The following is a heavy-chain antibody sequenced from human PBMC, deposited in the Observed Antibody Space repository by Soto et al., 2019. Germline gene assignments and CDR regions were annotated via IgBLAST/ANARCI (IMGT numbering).Heavy chain of an antibody. CDR1: GLPCSCYA. V-gene: IGHV3-23*01. D-gene: IGHD5-12*01. J-gene: IGHJ6*02. Sequence: GGALRLSCARSGLPCSCYAMSWVRQAPGKGLEWVSAISGSGGSTYYADSVKGRFTISRDNSKNTLYLQMNSLRAEDTAVYYCAKVGGYEPYYSGMDVWGQGTTVTVSS. CDR3: AKVGGYEPYYSGMDV. CDR2: ISGSGGST.